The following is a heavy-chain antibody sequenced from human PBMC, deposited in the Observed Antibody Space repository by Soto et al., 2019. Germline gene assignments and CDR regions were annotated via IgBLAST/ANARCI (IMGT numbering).Heavy chain of an antibody. CDR1: GYTLTELS. CDR3: ATDSSRYDILTGYVYYFDY. Sequence: ASVNVSCKVSGYTLTELSMHWVRQAPGKGLEWMGGFDPEDGETIYAQKFQGRVTMTEDTSTDTAYMELSSLRSEDTAVYYCATDSSRYDILTGYVYYFDYWGQGTLVTVSS. V-gene: IGHV1-24*01. D-gene: IGHD3-9*01. J-gene: IGHJ4*02. CDR2: FDPEDGET.